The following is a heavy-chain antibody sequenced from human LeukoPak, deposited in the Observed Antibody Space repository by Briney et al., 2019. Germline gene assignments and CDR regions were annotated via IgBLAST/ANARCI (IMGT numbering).Heavy chain of an antibody. J-gene: IGHJ4*02. D-gene: IGHD2-21*01. CDR3: ATEAYSHFDY. Sequence: GGSLRLSCVASGFTFSNSWMAWVRHAPGKGLEWVAHIQQGGYEIYYVDSVKGRFTISRDNAKNSLYLQMDSLRAEDTALYYCATEAYSHFDYWGQGTLVTVSS. CDR2: IQQGGYEI. V-gene: IGHV3-7*01. CDR1: GFTFSNSW.